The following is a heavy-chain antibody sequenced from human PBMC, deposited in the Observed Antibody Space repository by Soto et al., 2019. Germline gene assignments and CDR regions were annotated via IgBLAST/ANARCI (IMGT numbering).Heavy chain of an antibody. CDR3: ATVTIRWYYFDT. J-gene: IGHJ4*02. Sequence: SSETLSLTCTVSGGYISSGGYYWSWVRQQPGKGLEWIGYIYYSGTAEYNPSLESRVAISLDPYKRHFSLRLNSVTAADTAVYYCATVTIRWYYFDTWGQGTLVTVSS. CDR1: GGYISSGGYY. V-gene: IGHV4-31*03. D-gene: IGHD3-16*01. CDR2: IYYSGTA.